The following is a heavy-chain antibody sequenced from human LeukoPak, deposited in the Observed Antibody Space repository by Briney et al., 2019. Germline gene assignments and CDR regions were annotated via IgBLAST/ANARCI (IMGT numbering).Heavy chain of an antibody. J-gene: IGHJ3*02. D-gene: IGHD6-13*01. CDR2: ISYDGSNK. CDR3: AREFSSWYDAFDI. CDR1: GFTFSNYA. V-gene: IGHV3-30*04. Sequence: PGGSLRLSCAASGFTFSNYAMHWVRQAPGKGLEWVAVISYDGSNKYYADSGKGRFTLSRDNSKNTLYLQMNSLRAEDTAVYYCAREFSSWYDAFDIWGQGTMVTVSS.